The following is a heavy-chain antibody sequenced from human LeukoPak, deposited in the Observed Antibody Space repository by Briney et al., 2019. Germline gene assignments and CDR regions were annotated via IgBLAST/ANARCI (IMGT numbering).Heavy chain of an antibody. J-gene: IGHJ5*02. Sequence: PGGSLRLSCAASGFTFSSYSMNWVRQAPGKGLQWVSSISSSGKYIYYADSVKGRFTISRDNAKNSLFLQMNSLRAEDTAVYYCARFRSLYNWFDPWGQGTLVIVSS. CDR2: ISSSGKYI. V-gene: IGHV3-21*04. CDR1: GFTFSSYS. CDR3: ARFRSLYNWFDP.